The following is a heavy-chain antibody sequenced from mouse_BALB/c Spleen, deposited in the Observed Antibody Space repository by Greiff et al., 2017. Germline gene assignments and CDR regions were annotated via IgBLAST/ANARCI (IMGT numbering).Heavy chain of an antibody. CDR2: INPSNGRT. V-gene: IGHV1S81*02. J-gene: IGHJ3*01. CDR3: ARYGYDGAFAY. D-gene: IGHD2-2*01. CDR1: GYTFTSYW. Sequence: QVQLQQSGAELVKPGASVKLSCKASGYTFTSYWMHWVKQRPGQGLEWIGEINPSNGRTNYNEKFKSKATLTVDKSSSTAYMQLSSLTSEDSAVYYCARYGYDGAFAYWGQGTLVTVSA.